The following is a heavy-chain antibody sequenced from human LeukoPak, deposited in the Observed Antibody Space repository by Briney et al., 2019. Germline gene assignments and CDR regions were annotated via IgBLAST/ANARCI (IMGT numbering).Heavy chain of an antibody. J-gene: IGHJ4*02. CDR1: GFTFDDYA. Sequence: GGSLRLSCAASGFTFDDYAMHWVRQAPGKGLEWVSGISWNSGSIGYADSVKGRFTISRDNAKNSLYLQMNSLRAEDTALYYCARGRVLSSSIFDYWGQGTLVTVSS. CDR3: ARGRVLSSSIFDY. V-gene: IGHV3-9*01. CDR2: ISWNSGSI. D-gene: IGHD6-6*01.